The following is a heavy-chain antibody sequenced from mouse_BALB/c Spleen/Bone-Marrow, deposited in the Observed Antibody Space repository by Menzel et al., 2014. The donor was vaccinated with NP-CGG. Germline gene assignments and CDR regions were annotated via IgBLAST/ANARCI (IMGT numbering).Heavy chain of an antibody. V-gene: IGHV1-7*01. CDR2: INPSTGYT. D-gene: IGHD1-1*01. Sequence: VQLQQSGAELAKPGASVKMSCKASGYTFTSYWMHWVKQRPGQGLEWIGYINPSTGYTEYNQKFRDKATLTADESSSTAYMHLSSLPSEDSAAYYCARQITTVDYAMDYWGQGTSVTVSS. CDR3: ARQITTVDYAMDY. CDR1: GYTFTSYW. J-gene: IGHJ4*01.